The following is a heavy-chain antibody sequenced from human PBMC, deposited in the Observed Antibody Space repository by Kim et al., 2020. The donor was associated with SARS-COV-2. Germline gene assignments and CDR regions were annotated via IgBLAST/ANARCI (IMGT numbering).Heavy chain of an antibody. CDR3: AREGQWLSLYYYGMDV. J-gene: IGHJ6*02. V-gene: IGHV3-48*02. CDR2: ISGSSSPI. CDR1: GFTFSYYS. D-gene: IGHD6-19*01. Sequence: GGSLRLSCAASGFTFSYYSMNWVRQAPGKGLEWVSYISGSSSPIYYADSVKGRFTVSRDNAKNSLYLQMNSLRDEDTAVYYCAREGQWLSLYYYGMDVWGPGTTVTVSS.